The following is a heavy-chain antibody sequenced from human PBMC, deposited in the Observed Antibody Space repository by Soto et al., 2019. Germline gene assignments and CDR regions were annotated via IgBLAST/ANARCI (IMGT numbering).Heavy chain of an antibody. D-gene: IGHD2-15*01. Sequence: SETLSLTCTVSGGSISSYYWSWIRLPPGKGLEWIGYIYYSGSTNYNPSLKSRVTISVDTSKNQFSLKLSSVTAADTAVYYCARNHVGYCSGGSCYDYYYGMDVWGQGTTVTVSS. CDR2: IYYSGST. CDR3: ARNHVGYCSGGSCYDYYYGMDV. CDR1: GGSISSYY. J-gene: IGHJ6*02. V-gene: IGHV4-59*01.